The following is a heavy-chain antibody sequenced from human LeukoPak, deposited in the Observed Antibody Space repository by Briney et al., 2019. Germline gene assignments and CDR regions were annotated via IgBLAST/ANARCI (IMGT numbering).Heavy chain of an antibody. CDR1: GGSFSNYL. CDR3: ARGVSRGWSNLNWFDT. D-gene: IGHD6-19*01. CDR2: SNHSGNT. Sequence: SETLSLTCAVSGGSFSNYLWNWVRQPPGKGLEWIGESNHSGNTKYNPSLKSRVTISVDTSKSQFSLNLTSVTAADTAVYYCARGVSRGWSNLNWFDTWGQGSLVTVSS. J-gene: IGHJ5*02. V-gene: IGHV4-34*01.